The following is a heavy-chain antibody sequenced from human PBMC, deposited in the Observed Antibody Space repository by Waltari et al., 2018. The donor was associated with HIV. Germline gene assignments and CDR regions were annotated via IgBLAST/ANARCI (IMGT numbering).Heavy chain of an antibody. CDR1: GYTFINND. CDR3: ARGRGRYDFWSGYSSPGDAFDI. D-gene: IGHD3-3*01. V-gene: IGHV1-8*01. J-gene: IGHJ3*02. CDR2: RSPNSGNA. Sequence: QVQLVQSGAEVKKPGASVKVSCKASGYTFINNDINWVRQATGQGLGWIGWRSPNSGNAGYAPNFQGRVTMTRNTSTTTAYMELTDLRSADTAVYFCARGRGRYDFWSGYSSPGDAFDIWGQGTVVIVSS.